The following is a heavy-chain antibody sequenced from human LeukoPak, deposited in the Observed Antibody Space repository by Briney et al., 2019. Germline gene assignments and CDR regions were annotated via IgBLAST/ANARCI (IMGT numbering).Heavy chain of an antibody. J-gene: IGHJ4*02. CDR1: GGSISSGSYY. CDR3: ARARGYSYGYPFDY. V-gene: IGHV4-61*02. CDR2: IYTSGST. D-gene: IGHD5-18*01. Sequence: SQTLSLTCTVSGGSISSGSYYWSWIRQPAGKGLEWIGRIYTSGSTNYNPSLKSRVTISVDTSKNQSSLKLSSVTAADTAVYYCARARGYSYGYPFDYWGQGTLVTVSS.